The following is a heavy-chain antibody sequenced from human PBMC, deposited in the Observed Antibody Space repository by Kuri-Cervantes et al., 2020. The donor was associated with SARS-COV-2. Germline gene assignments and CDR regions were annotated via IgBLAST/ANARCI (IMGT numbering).Heavy chain of an antibody. CDR3: ARVGCSSTSCYTGDYYYGMDV. CDR2: ISSNGGST. CDR1: GFTFSSYA. J-gene: IGHJ6*02. V-gene: IGHV3-64*01. Sequence: ESLKISCAASGFTFSSYAMHWVRQAPGKGLEYVSAISSNGGSTYYANSVKGRFTISRDNSKNTLYLQMGSLRAEDMAVYYCARVGCSSTSCYTGDYYYGMDVWGQGTTVTVSS. D-gene: IGHD2-2*02.